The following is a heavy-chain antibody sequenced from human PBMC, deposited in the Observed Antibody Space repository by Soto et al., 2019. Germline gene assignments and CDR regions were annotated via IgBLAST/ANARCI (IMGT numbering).Heavy chain of an antibody. V-gene: IGHV1-69*13. J-gene: IGHJ4*02. CDR1: GGTFSSYA. CDR3: ASMGRYTAMATPTFDY. D-gene: IGHD5-18*01. CDR2: IIPIFGTA. Sequence: GASVKVSCKASGGTFSSYAISWVRQAPGQGLEWMGGIIPIFGTANYAQKFQGRVTITADESTSTAYMELSSLRSEDTAVYYCASMGRYTAMATPTFDYWGQGTLVTVSS.